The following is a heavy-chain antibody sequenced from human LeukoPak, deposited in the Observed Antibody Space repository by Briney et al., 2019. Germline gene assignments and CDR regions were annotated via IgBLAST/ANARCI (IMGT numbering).Heavy chain of an antibody. D-gene: IGHD3-22*01. Sequence: GGSQRLSCGASGFPFSSYAMTWVRQAPGKGLEWVSGISGSGVNTYYADSVKGRFTISRDNSKNTLYLQMNRLRAEDTAVYYCARRPEYYYDSSGYNSWGQGTLVTVSS. CDR3: ARRPEYYYDSSGYNS. CDR2: ISGSGVNT. V-gene: IGHV3-23*01. J-gene: IGHJ4*02. CDR1: GFPFSSYA.